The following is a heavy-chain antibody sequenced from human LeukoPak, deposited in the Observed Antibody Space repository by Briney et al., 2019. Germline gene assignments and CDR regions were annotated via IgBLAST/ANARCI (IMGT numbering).Heavy chain of an antibody. CDR1: GYTLTKLS. CDR2: FDPEDGET. V-gene: IGHV1-24*01. Sequence: ASVKVSCKVSGYTLTKLSMHWVRQAPGKGLEWMGGFDPEDGETIYAQKFQGRVTMTEDTSTDTAYMELSSLRSEDTAVYYCATDVSPSGWYRYWGQGTLVTVSS. CDR3: ATDVSPSGWYRY. D-gene: IGHD6-19*01. J-gene: IGHJ4*02.